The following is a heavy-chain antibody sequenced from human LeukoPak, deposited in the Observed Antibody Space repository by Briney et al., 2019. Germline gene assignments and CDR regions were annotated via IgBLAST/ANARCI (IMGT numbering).Heavy chain of an antibody. V-gene: IGHV3-74*01. CDR1: GFTLRSYW. J-gene: IGHJ4*02. CDR2: INSDGTST. Sequence: GGSLRLSCAASGFTLRSYWMHWVRQGPGKGLVWVSRINSDGTSTSYADSVKGRFTISRDNAKNTLYLQMNSLRAEDTAVYYCVKDRWGDCSSTSCYRVFGYWGQGTLVTVSS. CDR3: VKDRWGDCSSTSCYRVFGY. D-gene: IGHD2-2*01.